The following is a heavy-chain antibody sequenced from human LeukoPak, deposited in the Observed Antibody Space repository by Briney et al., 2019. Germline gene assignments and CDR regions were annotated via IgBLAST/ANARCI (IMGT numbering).Heavy chain of an antibody. Sequence: PGGSLRLSCEVSGFTLNDHYIDWVRQAPGKGLEWVSAISGSGGSTYYADSVKGRFTISRDNSKNTLYLQMNSLRAEDTAVYYCAKGLTQRPMIVVVAVDAFDIWGQGTMVTVSS. CDR2: ISGSGGST. CDR1: GFTLNDHY. CDR3: AKGLTQRPMIVVVAVDAFDI. J-gene: IGHJ3*02. D-gene: IGHD3-22*01. V-gene: IGHV3-23*01.